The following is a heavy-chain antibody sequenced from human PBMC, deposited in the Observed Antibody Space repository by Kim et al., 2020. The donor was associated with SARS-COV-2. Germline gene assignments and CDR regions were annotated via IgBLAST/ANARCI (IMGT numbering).Heavy chain of an antibody. CDR1: GGSFSGYY. Sequence: SETLSLTCAVYGGSFSGYYWSWIRQPPGKGLEWIGEINHSGSTNYNPSLKSRVTISVDTSKNQFSLKLSSVTAADTAVYYCARGTRQWLVRGPYDYNMD. CDR3: ARGTRQWLVRGPYDYNMD. D-gene: IGHD6-19*01. J-gene: IGHJ6*03. V-gene: IGHV4-34*01. CDR2: INHSGST.